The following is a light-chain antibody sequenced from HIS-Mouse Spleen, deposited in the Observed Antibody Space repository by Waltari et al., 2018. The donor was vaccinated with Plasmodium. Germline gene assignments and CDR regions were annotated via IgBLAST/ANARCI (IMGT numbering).Light chain of an antibody. CDR1: QSIRNY. CDR3: QQSYSTWT. Sequence: DIQMTQSTSSLSASVGARVTITCRASQSIRNYLNWYQQKPGKAPKFLIYAASTLQSWVPSRFSGSGSGTDFTLTISSLQPEDFATYYCQQSYSTWTFGQGTKVEIK. CDR2: AAS. V-gene: IGKV1-39*01. J-gene: IGKJ1*01.